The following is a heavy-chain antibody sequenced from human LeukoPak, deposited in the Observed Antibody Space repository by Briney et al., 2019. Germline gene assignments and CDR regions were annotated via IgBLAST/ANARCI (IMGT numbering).Heavy chain of an antibody. D-gene: IGHD7-27*01. CDR3: ARGLLGRDYFDY. CDR2: ISAYNGNT. V-gene: IGHV1-18*01. Sequence: ASVKVSCKASGYTFTSYGISWVRQAPGQGLEWMGWISAYNGNTNYAQKLQGRVTMTTDTSTSTAYMELSSLRSEDTAVYYCARGLLGRDYFDYWGQGTLVTVSS. J-gene: IGHJ4*02. CDR1: GYTFTSYG.